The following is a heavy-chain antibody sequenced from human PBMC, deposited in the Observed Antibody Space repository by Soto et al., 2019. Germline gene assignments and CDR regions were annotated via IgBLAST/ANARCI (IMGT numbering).Heavy chain of an antibody. V-gene: IGHV4-39*01. Sequence: QLHLRESGPGLVKPAETLSLTCTVSGGSITSSSYYWGWIRQPPGKGLEWIGSIYYSGSTYYNPSLKRRVTISVDTPQNQFSLKLSSVTAADTAVYYVATQEVGGSYVYTFDPWGQGTLVTVAS. CDR1: GGSITSSSYY. J-gene: IGHJ5*02. CDR2: IYYSGST. D-gene: IGHD1-26*01. CDR3: ATQEVGGSYVYTFDP.